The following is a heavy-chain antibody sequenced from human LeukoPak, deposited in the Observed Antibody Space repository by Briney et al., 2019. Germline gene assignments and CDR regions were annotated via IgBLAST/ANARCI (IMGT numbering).Heavy chain of an antibody. Sequence: SETLSLTCTVSGGSISSSSYYWGWIRQPPGRGLEWIGYIYHSGSTYYNPSLKSRVTISVDRSKNQFSLKLSSVTAADTAVYYCARESPIFGVVIYYYYMDVWGKGTTVTVSS. V-gene: IGHV4-39*07. CDR1: GGSISSSSYY. J-gene: IGHJ6*03. D-gene: IGHD3-3*01. CDR2: IYHSGST. CDR3: ARESPIFGVVIYYYYMDV.